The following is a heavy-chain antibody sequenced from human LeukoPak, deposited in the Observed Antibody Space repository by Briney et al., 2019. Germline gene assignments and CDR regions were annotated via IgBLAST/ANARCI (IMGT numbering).Heavy chain of an antibody. J-gene: IGHJ3*02. CDR3: ARLDTAMDYSAFDI. Sequence: GSLRLSCAASGFTFSSYSMNWARQAPGKGLEWVSSISSSSSYIHYADSVKGRFTISRDNAKNSLYLQMNSLRAEDTAVYHCARLDTAMDYSAFDIWGQGTMVTVSS. V-gene: IGHV3-21*01. D-gene: IGHD5-18*01. CDR1: GFTFSSYS. CDR2: ISSSSSYI.